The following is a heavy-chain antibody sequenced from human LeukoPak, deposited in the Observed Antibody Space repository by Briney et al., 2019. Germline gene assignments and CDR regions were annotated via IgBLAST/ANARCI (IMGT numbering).Heavy chain of an antibody. CDR3: ARDFYQRGD. V-gene: IGHV4-59*12. J-gene: IGHJ4*02. D-gene: IGHD2/OR15-2a*01. CDR2: IYYTGST. Sequence: SETLSLTCTVSGGSISSYYWSWIRQPPGKGLEWIGYIYYTGSTNYNPSLKRRVTISVDTSKNQFSLKLSSVTAADTAVYYCARDFYQRGDWGQGTLVTVSS. CDR1: GGSISSYY.